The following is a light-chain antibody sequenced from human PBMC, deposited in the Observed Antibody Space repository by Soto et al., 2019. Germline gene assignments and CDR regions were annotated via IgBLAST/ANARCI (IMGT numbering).Light chain of an antibody. Sequence: QSALTQPASVSGSPGQSITISCTGTSSDVGSYNYVSWYQQHPDKAPKLMIYDVSNRPSGVSNRFSGSKSGNTASLTISGLQAEDEADYYCSSFTSSNTAVFGGGTKLTVL. CDR1: SSDVGSYNY. CDR3: SSFTSSNTAV. CDR2: DVS. V-gene: IGLV2-14*03. J-gene: IGLJ3*02.